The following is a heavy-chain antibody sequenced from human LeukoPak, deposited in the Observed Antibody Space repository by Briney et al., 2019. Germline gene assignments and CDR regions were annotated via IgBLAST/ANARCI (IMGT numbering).Heavy chain of an antibody. Sequence: ASVKVSCKASGYTFTSYAMNWVRQAPGQGLEWMGWINTNTGNPTYAQGFTGRFVFSLDTSVSTAYLQISSLKAEDTAVYYCARVVVRGVNYSPGCWGQGTLVTVSS. CDR2: INTNTGNP. V-gene: IGHV7-4-1*02. CDR1: GYTFTSYA. D-gene: IGHD3-10*01. J-gene: IGHJ4*02. CDR3: ARVVVRGVNYSPGC.